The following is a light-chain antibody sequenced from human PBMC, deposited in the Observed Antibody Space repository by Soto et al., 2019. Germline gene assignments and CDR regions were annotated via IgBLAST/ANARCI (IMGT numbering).Light chain of an antibody. J-gene: IGKJ5*01. CDR2: AAS. CDR1: QGISSY. CDR3: QQLNSYPHT. Sequence: AIRMTPSPSSFSASTGDRVTITCRASQGISSYLAWYQQKPGKAPKLLIYAASTLQSGVPSRFSGSGSGTDFTLTISSLQPEDFATYYCQQLNSYPHTFGQGTRLEIK. V-gene: IGKV1-8*01.